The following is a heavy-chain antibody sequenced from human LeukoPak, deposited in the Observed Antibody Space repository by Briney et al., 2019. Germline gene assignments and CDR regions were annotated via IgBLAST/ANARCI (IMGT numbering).Heavy chain of an antibody. J-gene: IGHJ3*02. Sequence: SETLSLTCAVSGGSISSGGYSWSWIRQPPGKGLEWIGYIYHSGSTYYNPSLKSRVTISVATSKNQFSLKLSSVTAADTAVYYCATGAVVGDAFAIWGQGTMVTVSS. CDR1: GGSISSGGYS. V-gene: IGHV4-30-2*05. D-gene: IGHD1-26*01. CDR2: IYHSGST. CDR3: ATGAVVGDAFAI.